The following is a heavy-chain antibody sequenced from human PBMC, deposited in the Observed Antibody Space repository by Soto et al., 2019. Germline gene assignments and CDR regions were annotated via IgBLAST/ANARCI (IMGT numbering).Heavy chain of an antibody. CDR3: ARDKDGIVATIGYYYYYMDV. J-gene: IGHJ6*03. CDR1: GFTFSSYW. D-gene: IGHD5-12*01. CDR2: ISSDGSST. V-gene: IGHV3-74*01. Sequence: GGSLRLSCAASGFTFSSYWMHWVRQAPGKGLVWVSRISSDGSSTSYADSVKGRFTISRDNAKNTLYLQMNSLRAEDTAVYYCARDKDGIVATIGYYYYYMDVWGKGTTVTVSS.